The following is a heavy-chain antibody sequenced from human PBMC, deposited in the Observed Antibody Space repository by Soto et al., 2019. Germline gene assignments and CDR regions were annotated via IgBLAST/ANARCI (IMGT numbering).Heavy chain of an antibody. J-gene: IGHJ4*02. D-gene: IGHD3-22*01. CDR2: ISYDGSNK. CDR1: GFTFSSYA. CDR3: ARDYYDSRPLIY. Sequence: GGFLRLSCAASGFTFSSYAMHWVRQAPGKGLEWVAVISYDGSNKYYADSVKGRFTISRDNSKNTLYLQMNSLRAEDTAVYYCARDYYDSRPLIYWGQGTLVTVSS. V-gene: IGHV3-30-3*01.